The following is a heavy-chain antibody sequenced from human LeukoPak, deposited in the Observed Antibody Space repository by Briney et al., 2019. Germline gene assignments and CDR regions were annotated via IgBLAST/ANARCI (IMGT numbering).Heavy chain of an antibody. J-gene: IGHJ6*03. CDR2: IKQDGSEK. CDR3: AREVAAAGTGIYYYYMDV. D-gene: IGHD6-13*01. V-gene: IGHV3-7*01. Sequence: PGGSLRLSCAASGFTFSSYWMSWVRQAPGKGLEWVANIKQDGSEKYYVDSVKGRFTISRDNAKNSQYLQMNSLRAEDTAVYYCAREVAAAGTGIYYYYMDVWGKGTTVTVSS. CDR1: GFTFSSYW.